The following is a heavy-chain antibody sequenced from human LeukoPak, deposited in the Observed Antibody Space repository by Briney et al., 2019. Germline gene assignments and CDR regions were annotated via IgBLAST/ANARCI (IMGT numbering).Heavy chain of an antibody. V-gene: IGHV4-61*02. CDR1: GGSISSGSYY. CDR2: IYTSGST. J-gene: IGHJ6*03. CDR3: ARHYCSSTSCYFKGYYYYYMDV. Sequence: KPSETLSLTCTVSGGSISSGSYYWSWIRQPAGKGLEWIGRIYTSGSTNYNPSLKSRVTISVDTSKNQFSLKLSSVTAADTAVYYCARHYCSSTSCYFKGYYYYYMDVWGKGTTVTVSS. D-gene: IGHD2-2*01.